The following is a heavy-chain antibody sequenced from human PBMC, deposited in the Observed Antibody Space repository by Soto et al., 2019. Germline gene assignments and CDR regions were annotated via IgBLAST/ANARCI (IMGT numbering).Heavy chain of an antibody. CDR1: GFTFSSYA. J-gene: IGHJ4*02. CDR2: ISGSGCGI. Sequence: EVQLLESGGGLVQPGGSLRLSCEASGFTFSSYAMSWVRQAPGKGLEWVSTISGSGCGIYYADSVKGRFTISRDNSKNTLDLQMNSLRADDTAVYYCAKRNLVVRPPFDYWGQGTLVTVSS. CDR3: AKRNLVVRPPFDY. V-gene: IGHV3-23*01. D-gene: IGHD2-15*01.